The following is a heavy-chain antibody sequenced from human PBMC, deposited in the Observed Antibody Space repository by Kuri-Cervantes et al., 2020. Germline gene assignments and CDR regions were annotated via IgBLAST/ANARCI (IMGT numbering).Heavy chain of an antibody. CDR1: GFTFSSYW. CDR3: ATLPFISGWTYPGFDF. V-gene: IGHV3-15*01. J-gene: IGHJ4*02. CDR2: IKSGSYGET. D-gene: IGHD6-25*01. Sequence: GGSLRLSCAASGFTFSSYWMSWVRQAPGKGLEWVARIKSGSYGETNYAVPVNGRFTISRDDSKKMLFLDMNSLETEDTAVYHCATLPFISGWTYPGFDFWGQGTLVTVSS.